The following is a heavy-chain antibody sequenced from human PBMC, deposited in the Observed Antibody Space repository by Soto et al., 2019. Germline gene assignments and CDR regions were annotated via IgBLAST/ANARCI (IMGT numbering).Heavy chain of an antibody. Sequence: QVTLKESGPVLVKPTETLTLTCTVSGFSLSNARMGVSWIRQPPGKALEWLAHIFSNDEKSYSTSLKSRLTISKATSKSQVVLTMTNMDPVDTATYYCARILVDPYSGWFMWYFDYWGQGTLVTVSS. D-gene: IGHD6-19*01. J-gene: IGHJ4*02. V-gene: IGHV2-26*01. CDR2: IFSNDEK. CDR1: GFSLSNARMG. CDR3: ARILVDPYSGWFMWYFDY.